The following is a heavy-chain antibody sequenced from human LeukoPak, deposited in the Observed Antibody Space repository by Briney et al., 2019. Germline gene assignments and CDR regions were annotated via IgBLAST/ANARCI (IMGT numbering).Heavy chain of an antibody. CDR1: GGSISSYY. Sequence: SETLSLTCTVSGGSISSYYWSWIRQPPGKGLEWIGRIYTSGSTNYNPSLKSRVTMSVDTSKNQFSLKLSSVTAADTAVYYCARETIAVTGRVFDYWGQGTLVTVSS. D-gene: IGHD6-19*01. J-gene: IGHJ4*02. CDR2: IYTSGST. CDR3: ARETIAVTGRVFDY. V-gene: IGHV4-4*07.